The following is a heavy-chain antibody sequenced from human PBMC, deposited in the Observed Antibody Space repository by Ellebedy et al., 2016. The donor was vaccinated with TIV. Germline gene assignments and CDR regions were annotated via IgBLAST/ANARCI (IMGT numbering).Heavy chain of an antibody. D-gene: IGHD2-21*02. J-gene: IGHJ4*02. V-gene: IGHV1-46*01. CDR1: GYTFTSYY. CDR3: AREARDIVVVTAILNY. Sequence: AASVKVSCKASGYTFTSYYMHWVRQAPGQGLEWMGIINPSGGSTSYAQKFQGRVTMTRDTSTSTVYMELSSLRSEDTAVYYCAREARDIVVVTAILNYWGQGTLVTVSS. CDR2: INPSGGST.